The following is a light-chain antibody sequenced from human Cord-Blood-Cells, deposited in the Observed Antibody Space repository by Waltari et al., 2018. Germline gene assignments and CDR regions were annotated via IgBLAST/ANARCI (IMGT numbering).Light chain of an antibody. CDR2: GAS. J-gene: IGKJ1*01. V-gene: IGKV3-20*01. CDR3: QQYGSSPWT. CDR1: QSVSSSY. Sequence: EPVLTPSPATLSLSPRESATLSCRASQSVSSSYLAWYQQKPGQAPRLLIYGASSRATGIPDRFSGSGSGTDFTLTISRLEPEDFAVYYCQQYGSSPWTFGQGTKVEIK.